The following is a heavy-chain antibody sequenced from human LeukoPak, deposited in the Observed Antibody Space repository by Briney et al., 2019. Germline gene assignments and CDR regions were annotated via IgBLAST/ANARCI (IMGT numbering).Heavy chain of an antibody. CDR3: ARALSA. CDR1: GFTFSNYW. CDR2: IKQDGSEK. J-gene: IGHJ4*02. V-gene: IGHV3-7*03. D-gene: IGHD3-3*01. Sequence: GGSLRLSCAASGFTFSNYWMHWVRQAPGKGLEWVANIKQDGSEKYHVDPVKGRFSISRDNAKNSLYLQMNSLRAEDTAVYYCARALSAWGQGTLVTVSS.